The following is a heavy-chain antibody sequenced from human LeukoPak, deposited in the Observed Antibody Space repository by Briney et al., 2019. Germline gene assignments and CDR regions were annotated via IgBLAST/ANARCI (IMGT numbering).Heavy chain of an antibody. D-gene: IGHD4-23*01. V-gene: IGHV3-23*01. CDR2: ISGSGGST. CDR3: AKVVGGNSDY. CDR1: GFTFSSYA. J-gene: IGHJ4*02. Sequence: GGSLRLSCAASGFTFSSYAMSWVRQAPGKGLGWVSAISGSGGSTYYADSVKGRFTISRDNSKNTLYLQMNSLRVEDTAVYYCAKVVGGNSDYWGQGTLVTVSS.